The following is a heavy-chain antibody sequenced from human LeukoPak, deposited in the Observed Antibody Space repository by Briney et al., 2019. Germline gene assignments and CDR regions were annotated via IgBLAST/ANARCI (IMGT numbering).Heavy chain of an antibody. CDR2: IVVGSGNT. CDR1: GFTFTSSA. CDR3: AKDSVPLSFDY. V-gene: IGHV1-58*02. D-gene: IGHD2/OR15-2a*01. J-gene: IGHJ4*02. Sequence: GASVKVSCKASGFTFTSSAMQWVRQARGQRLEWIGWIVVGSGNTNYAQKFQERVTITRDMSTSTAYMELSSLRSEDTAVYYCAKDSVPLSFDYWGQGTLVTVSS.